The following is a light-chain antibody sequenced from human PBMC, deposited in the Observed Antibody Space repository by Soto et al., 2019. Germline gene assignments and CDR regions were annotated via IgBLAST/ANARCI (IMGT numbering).Light chain of an antibody. V-gene: IGLV1-44*01. CDR2: TND. J-gene: IGLJ1*01. Sequence: SVLTQPPSASGTPGQRVTISCSGSRSNIGGNTVNWYQQLPGTAPKLLIYTNDQRPSGVPDRFSGSKSGTSASLVISGLQSEDEADYYCAAWDDSLTGCVFGTGTKVTVL. CDR3: AAWDDSLTGCV. CDR1: RSNIGGNT.